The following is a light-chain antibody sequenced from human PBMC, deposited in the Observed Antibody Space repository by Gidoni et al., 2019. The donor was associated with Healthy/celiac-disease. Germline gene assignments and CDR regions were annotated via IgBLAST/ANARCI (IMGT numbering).Light chain of an antibody. CDR3: QQYNNWPL. V-gene: IGKV3-15*01. CDR2: GAS. Sequence: EIVITQSPATLSVSPGERATLSCRASQSVSSNLAWYKQKPGQAPRLLIYGASTRATGIPARFSGSGSRTEFTLTISSLQSEDCAVYYCQQYNNWPLFGGGTKVEIK. CDR1: QSVSSN. J-gene: IGKJ4*01.